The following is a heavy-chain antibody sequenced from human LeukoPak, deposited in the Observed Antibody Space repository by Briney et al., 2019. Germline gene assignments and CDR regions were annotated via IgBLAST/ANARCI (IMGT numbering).Heavy chain of an antibody. D-gene: IGHD3-3*01. Sequence: GASVKVSCKASGYTFTSYGISWVRQAPGQGLEWMGWISAYNGNTNYAQKLQGRVTMTTDTSTSTAYMELSSLRSEDTAVYYCAGAYYDFWSGYYRAYYYYYMDVWGKGTTVTVSS. CDR1: GYTFTSYG. CDR3: AGAYYDFWSGYYRAYYYYYMDV. CDR2: ISAYNGNT. V-gene: IGHV1-18*01. J-gene: IGHJ6*03.